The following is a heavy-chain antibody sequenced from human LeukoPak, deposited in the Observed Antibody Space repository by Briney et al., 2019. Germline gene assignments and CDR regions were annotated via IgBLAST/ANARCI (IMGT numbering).Heavy chain of an antibody. CDR3: LRALLTDYAFDS. CDR2: INWDGYST. CDR1: GFIFDDYG. D-gene: IGHD4/OR15-4a*01. J-gene: IGHJ4*02. Sequence: GGSLRLSYAASGFIFDDYGMTWGRKGPGKGLGWVSGINWDGYSTGYADSVRGRFTISTDNAKSTLYLQINTLRSENTALYYCLRALLTDYAFDSWGQGTLVTVSS. V-gene: IGHV3-20*03.